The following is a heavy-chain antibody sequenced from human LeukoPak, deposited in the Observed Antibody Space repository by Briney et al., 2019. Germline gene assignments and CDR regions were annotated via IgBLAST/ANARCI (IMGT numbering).Heavy chain of an antibody. Sequence: SETLSLTCTVSGGSISSDHYYWSWIRQPAGKGLEWIGRIYTSGSTKYNPSLKSRVTISVDTSKNQFSLKLSSVTAADTAVYYCARIYCGGDCRGYYYHYYMDVWGKGTTVTISS. V-gene: IGHV4-61*02. D-gene: IGHD2-21*02. J-gene: IGHJ6*03. CDR3: ARIYCGGDCRGYYYHYYMDV. CDR1: GGSISSDHYY. CDR2: IYTSGST.